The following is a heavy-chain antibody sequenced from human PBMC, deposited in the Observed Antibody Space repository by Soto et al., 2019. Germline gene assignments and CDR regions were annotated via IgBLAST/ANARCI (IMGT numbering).Heavy chain of an antibody. J-gene: IGHJ4*02. Sequence: SETLSLTCAVYGGSFSGYYWSWIRQPPGKGLEWIGEINHSGSTNYNPSLKSRVTISVDTSKNQFSLKLSSVTAEDTAVYYCAKGSWCTNGVCLEHLFDYWGQGTLVTVSS. V-gene: IGHV4-34*01. CDR1: GGSFSGYY. D-gene: IGHD2-8*01. CDR2: INHSGST. CDR3: AKGSWCTNGVCLEHLFDY.